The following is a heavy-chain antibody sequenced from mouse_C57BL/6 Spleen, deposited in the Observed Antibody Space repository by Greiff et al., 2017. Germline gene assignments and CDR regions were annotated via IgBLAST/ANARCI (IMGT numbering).Heavy chain of an antibody. CDR2: IDPSDSET. CDR1: GYTFTSYW. D-gene: IGHD6-1*01. V-gene: IGHV1-52*01. CDR3: AREGANFPWFAY. J-gene: IGHJ3*01. Sequence: VQLQQPGAELVRPGSSVKLSCKASGYTFTSYWMHWVKQRPIQGLEWIGNIDPSDSETHYNQKFKDKATLTVDKSSSTAYMQLSSLTSEDSAVYYCAREGANFPWFAYWGQGTLVTVSA.